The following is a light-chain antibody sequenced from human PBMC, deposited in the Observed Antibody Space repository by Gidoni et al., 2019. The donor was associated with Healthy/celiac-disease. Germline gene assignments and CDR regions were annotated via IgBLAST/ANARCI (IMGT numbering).Light chain of an antibody. CDR2: DDS. V-gene: IGLV3-21*02. CDR3: QVWDSSSDHVV. CDR1: NIGSKS. Sequence: SYVVTQPPSVSVAPGQTARITCGGNNIGSKSVHWSQQKPGQAPVLVVYDDSDRPSGIPERCSGSNSGNTATLTISRVEAGDEADYYWQVWDSSSDHVVFGGGTKLTVL. J-gene: IGLJ2*01.